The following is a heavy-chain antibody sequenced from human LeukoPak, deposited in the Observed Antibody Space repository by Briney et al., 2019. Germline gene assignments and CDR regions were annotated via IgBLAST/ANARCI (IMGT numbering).Heavy chain of an antibody. CDR3: ARDRNDYVWGSFRPMGY. Sequence: PGGSLRLSCAASGFTFSTYEMNWVRQAPGKGLEWVSYISSSGNTIYYADSVKGRFTISRDNAKNSLYLQMNSLRAEDTAVYYCARDRNDYVWGSFRPMGYWGQGTLVTVSS. D-gene: IGHD3-16*02. J-gene: IGHJ4*02. V-gene: IGHV3-48*03. CDR1: GFTFSTYE. CDR2: ISSSGNTI.